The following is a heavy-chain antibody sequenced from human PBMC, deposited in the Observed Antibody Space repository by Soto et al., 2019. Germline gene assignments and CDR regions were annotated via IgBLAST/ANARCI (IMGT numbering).Heavy chain of an antibody. CDR1: GGTFSSYA. J-gene: IGHJ4*02. V-gene: IGHV1-69*13. Sequence: GASVKVSCKASGGTFSSYAISWVRQAPGQGLEWMGGIIPIFGTANYAQKFQGRVTITADESTSTAYMELSSLRSEDTAVYYCAREPRLYYDSSGYMDYWGQGTLVTVSS. CDR3: AREPRLYYDSSGYMDY. CDR2: IIPIFGTA. D-gene: IGHD3-22*01.